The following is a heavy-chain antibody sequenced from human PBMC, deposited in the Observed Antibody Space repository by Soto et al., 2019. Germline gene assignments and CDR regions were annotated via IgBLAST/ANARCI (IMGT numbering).Heavy chain of an antibody. D-gene: IGHD2-2*01. Sequence: PSETLSLTCTAPGGSSSTYYWSWIRQPPGKGLEWIGYIYYSGRTNYNPSLKSRVTLSVDTSKNQFSLKLNSVTAADTAVYYCARGDMEVIPGAVLNYYYYAMDVWGQGTTVTVSS. CDR3: ARGDMEVIPGAVLNYYYYAMDV. CDR2: IYYSGRT. V-gene: IGHV4-59*01. CDR1: GGSSSTYY. J-gene: IGHJ6*02.